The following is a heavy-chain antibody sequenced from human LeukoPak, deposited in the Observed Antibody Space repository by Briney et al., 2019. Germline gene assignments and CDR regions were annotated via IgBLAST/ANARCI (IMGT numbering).Heavy chain of an antibody. CDR1: GFTFSSYA. CDR2: ISGSGGST. V-gene: IGHV3-23*01. Sequence: GGSLRLSCAASGFTFSSYAMSWVRQAPGNGLEWVSAISGSGGSTYYADSVKGRFTISRDNAKNSLYLQMNSLRAEDTAVYYCARDRSTHSYYGFDPWGQGTLVTVSS. D-gene: IGHD3-22*01. CDR3: ARDRSTHSYYGFDP. J-gene: IGHJ5*02.